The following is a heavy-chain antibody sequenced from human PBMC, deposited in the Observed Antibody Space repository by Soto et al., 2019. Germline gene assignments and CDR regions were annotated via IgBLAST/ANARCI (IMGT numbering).Heavy chain of an antibody. Sequence: PGGSLRLSCAASGFTFSSYWMSWVRQAPGKGLEWVANIKQDGSEKYYVDSVKGRFTISRDNAKNSLYLQMNSLRAEDTAVYYCARSYDFWSGYYTGPDAFDIWGQGTMVTVSS. CDR3: ARSYDFWSGYYTGPDAFDI. J-gene: IGHJ3*02. CDR2: IKQDGSEK. D-gene: IGHD3-3*01. V-gene: IGHV3-7*05. CDR1: GFTFSSYW.